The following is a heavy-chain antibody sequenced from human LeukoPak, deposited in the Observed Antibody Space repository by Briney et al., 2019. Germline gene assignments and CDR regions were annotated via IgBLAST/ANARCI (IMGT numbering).Heavy chain of an antibody. CDR2: ISSSSSTI. J-gene: IGHJ6*03. D-gene: IGHD6-13*01. CDR1: GFTFSSYS. CDR3: AQPSLQQLVPRPNYYYYYMDV. V-gene: IGHV3-48*04. Sequence: GGSLRLSCAASGFTFSSYSMNWVRQAPGKGLEWVSYISSSSSTIYYADSVKGRFTISRDNAKNSLYLQMNSLRAEDTAVYYCAQPSLQQLVPRPNYYYYYMDVWGKGTTVTISS.